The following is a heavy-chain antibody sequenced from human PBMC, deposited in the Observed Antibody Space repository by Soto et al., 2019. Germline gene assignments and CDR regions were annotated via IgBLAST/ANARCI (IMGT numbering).Heavy chain of an antibody. Sequence: QVQLVQSGAEVKKPGASVKVSCKASRYTFTSYGINWVRQAPGQGLEWMGWISADNGNTNYAHKLQGRVTMTTDTSTSTDYMELRSLRSDDTAVYYCAREPGITVRNKGNYGMDVWGQWTTVTFSS. CDR2: ISADNGNT. V-gene: IGHV1-18*01. J-gene: IGHJ6*02. CDR3: AREPGITVRNKGNYGMDV. CDR1: RYTFTSYG. D-gene: IGHD4-17*01.